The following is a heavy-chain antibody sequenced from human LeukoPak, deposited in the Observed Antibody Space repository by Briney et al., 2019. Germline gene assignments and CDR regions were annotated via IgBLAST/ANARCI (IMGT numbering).Heavy chain of an antibody. CDR1: GFTFSSYA. V-gene: IGHV3-64*01. D-gene: IGHD3-9*01. J-gene: IGHJ6*02. CDR2: ISSNGGNT. Sequence: GGSLRLSCAASGFTFSSYAMSWVRQAPGKGLEYVSAISSNGGNTYYANSVKGRFTISRDNSKNTLYLQMGSLRAEDMAVYYCARGSYYDILTGYPLPYYYGMDVWGQGTTVTVSS. CDR3: ARGSYYDILTGYPLPYYYGMDV.